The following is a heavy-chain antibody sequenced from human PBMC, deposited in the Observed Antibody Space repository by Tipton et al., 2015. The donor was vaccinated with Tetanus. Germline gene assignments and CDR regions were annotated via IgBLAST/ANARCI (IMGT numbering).Heavy chain of an antibody. J-gene: IGHJ4*02. V-gene: IGHV3-23*01. CDR3: AKSDPHDYSITYYFDY. D-gene: IGHD4-11*01. Sequence: SLRLSCAASGFTFSSYAMSWVRQAPGKGLEWVSAISGSGGSTYYADSVKGRFTISRDNSKNTLYLQMNSLRAEDTAVYYCAKSDPHDYSITYYFDYWGQGTLVTVPS. CDR2: ISGSGGST. CDR1: GFTFSSYA.